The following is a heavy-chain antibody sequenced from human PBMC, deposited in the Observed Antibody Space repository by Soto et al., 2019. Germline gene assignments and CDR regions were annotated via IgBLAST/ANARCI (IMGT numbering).Heavy chain of an antibody. J-gene: IGHJ4*02. CDR3: AKSGDGYNREYFDY. CDR1: GFTFSSYA. Sequence: PGGSLRLSCAASGFTFSSYAMSWVRQAPGKWLEWVSAISGSGGSTYYADSVKGRFTISRDNSKNTLYLQMNSLRAEDTAVYYCAKSGDGYNREYFDYWGQGXLVTVYS. CDR2: ISGSGGST. V-gene: IGHV3-23*01. D-gene: IGHD5-12*01.